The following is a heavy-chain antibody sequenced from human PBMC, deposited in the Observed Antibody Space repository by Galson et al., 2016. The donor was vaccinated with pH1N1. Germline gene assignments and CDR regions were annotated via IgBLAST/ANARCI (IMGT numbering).Heavy chain of an antibody. CDR3: AIALFYLDSSGYPNHWYFDL. J-gene: IGHJ2*01. CDR1: GGTFGNYA. V-gene: IGHV1-69*10. CDR2: NIPSLGTS. Sequence: SVKVSCKASGGTFGNYAISWLRQAPGHRLEWMGANIPSLGTSNYAEKFRGRVTMFADKSTTTVFLDLGSLTSDDSAIYYCAIALFYLDSSGYPNHWYFDLWGRGTLVAVSS. D-gene: IGHD3-22*01.